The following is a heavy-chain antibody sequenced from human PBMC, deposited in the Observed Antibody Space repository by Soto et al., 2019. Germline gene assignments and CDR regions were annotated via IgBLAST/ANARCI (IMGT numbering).Heavy chain of an antibody. CDR1: GFTVSTNY. Sequence: EVQLVESGGGLIQPGGSLRLSCVASGFTVSTNYMTWVRQAPGKGLEWVSVIYSGGSTYYADSVKGRFTISRDNFKNTLHLQMNRLRAEDTAVYYCARGFKWLDYWGQGALVTVSS. J-gene: IGHJ4*02. CDR3: ARGFKWLDY. CDR2: IYSGGST. V-gene: IGHV3-53*01. D-gene: IGHD5-12*01.